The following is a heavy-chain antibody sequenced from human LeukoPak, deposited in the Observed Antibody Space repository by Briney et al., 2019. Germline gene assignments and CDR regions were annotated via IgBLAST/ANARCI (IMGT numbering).Heavy chain of an antibody. V-gene: IGHV3-30*18. CDR2: ISYDGSNK. CDR1: GFTFSSYS. D-gene: IGHD1-14*01. CDR3: AKEGRTNHDAFDI. Sequence: GGSLRLSCAASGFTFSSYSMNWVRQAPGKGLEWVAVISYDGSNKYYADSVKGRFTISRDNSKNTLYLQMNSLRAEDTAVYYCAKEGRTNHDAFDIWGQGTMVTVSS. J-gene: IGHJ3*02.